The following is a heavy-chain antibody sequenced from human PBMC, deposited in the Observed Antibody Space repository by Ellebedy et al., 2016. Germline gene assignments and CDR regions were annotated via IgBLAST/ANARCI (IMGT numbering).Heavy chain of an antibody. CDR1: GGSISSYY. V-gene: IGHV4-39*01. CDR2: IYYSGST. Sequence: SETLSLTCTVSGGSISSYYWGWIRQPPGKGLEWIGSIYYSGSTYYNPSLKSRVTISVDTSKNQFSLKLSSVTAADTAVYYCASGSSDTGVDYWGQGTLVTVSS. CDR3: ASGSSDTGVDY. J-gene: IGHJ4*02. D-gene: IGHD5-18*01.